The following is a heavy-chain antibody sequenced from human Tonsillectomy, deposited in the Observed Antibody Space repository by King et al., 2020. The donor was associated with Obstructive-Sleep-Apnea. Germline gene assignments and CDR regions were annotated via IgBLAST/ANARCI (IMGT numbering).Heavy chain of an antibody. CDR2: MYSGGAT. J-gene: IGHJ4*02. V-gene: IGHV3-66*01. CDR3: ARFDWSSGYFEY. D-gene: IGHD3-22*01. Sequence: VQLVESGGGLVQPGGSLRLSCTAFDFAVGSNYMSWLRQVPGKGLEWVAVMYSGGATYYADSAKVRFTISRDKGKNALYLQMESLTVEDTAVYYCARFDWSSGYFEYWGQGTLDTVSS. CDR1: DFAVGSNY.